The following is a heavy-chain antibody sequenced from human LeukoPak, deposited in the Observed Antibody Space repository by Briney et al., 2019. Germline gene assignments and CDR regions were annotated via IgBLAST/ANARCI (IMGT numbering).Heavy chain of an antibody. D-gene: IGHD6-13*01. CDR3: AREILGSSSAFDI. CDR1: GGSISSGSYY. CDR2: IYTSGST. J-gene: IGHJ3*02. Sequence: SQTLSLTCTVSGGSISSGSYYWSWIRQPAGKGLEWIGRIYTSGSTNYNPSLKSRVTISVDTSKNQFSLKLSSVTAADTAVYYCAREILGSSSAFDIWGQGTMVTVSS. V-gene: IGHV4-61*02.